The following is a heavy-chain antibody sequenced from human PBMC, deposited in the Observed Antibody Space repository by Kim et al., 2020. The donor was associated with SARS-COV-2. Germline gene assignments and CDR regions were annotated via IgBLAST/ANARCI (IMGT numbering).Heavy chain of an antibody. CDR2: IYYSGST. V-gene: IGHV4-31*03. CDR3: ARDRAPTLRYFDWPQYWFFDL. Sequence: SETLSLTCTVSGGSISSGGYYWSWIRQHPGKGLEWIGYIYYSGSTYYNPSLKSRVTISVDTSKNQFSLKLSSVTAADTAVYYCARDRAPTLRYFDWPQYWFFDLWARGPLVTVSS. J-gene: IGHJ2*01. D-gene: IGHD3-9*01. CDR1: GGSISSGGYY.